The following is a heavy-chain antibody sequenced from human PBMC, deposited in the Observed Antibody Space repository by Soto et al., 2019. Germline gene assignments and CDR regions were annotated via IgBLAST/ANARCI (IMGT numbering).Heavy chain of an antibody. CDR1: GFTFGDYA. D-gene: IGHD3-3*01. CDR3: TRGPSITIFGVVIRPFVY. J-gene: IGHJ4*02. Sequence: LRLSCTASGFTFGDYAMSWFRQAPGKGLEWVGFIRSKAYGGTTEYAASVKGRFTISRDDSKSIAYLQMNSLKTEDTAVYYCTRGPSITIFGVVIRPFVYWGQGTLVTVSS. V-gene: IGHV3-49*03. CDR2: IRSKAYGGTT.